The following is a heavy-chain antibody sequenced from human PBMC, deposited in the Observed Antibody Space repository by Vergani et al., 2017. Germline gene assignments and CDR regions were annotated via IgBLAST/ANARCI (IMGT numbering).Heavy chain of an antibody. D-gene: IGHD3-10*01. CDR3: ARHNMVXGVIEAGYYYGMDV. V-gene: IGHV5-51*01. J-gene: IGHJ6*02. Sequence: EVQLVQSGAEVKKPGESVKISCKGSGYSFTSYWIGWVRQMPGKGLEWMGIIYPGDSDTRYSPSFQGQVTISADKSISTAYLQWSSLKASDTAMYYCARHNMVXGVIEAGYYYGMDVWGQGTTVTVSS. CDR2: IYPGDSDT. CDR1: GYSFTSYW.